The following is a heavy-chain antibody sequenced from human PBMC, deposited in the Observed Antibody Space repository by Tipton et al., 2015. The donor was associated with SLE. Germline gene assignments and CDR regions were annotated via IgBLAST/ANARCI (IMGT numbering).Heavy chain of an antibody. Sequence: SLRLSCTASGISFNFYGMHWVRQAPGKGLEWVTFIRYDGSYKYYADPVKGRFTVSRDNSKNTLYLQMDSLRAEDTAVYYCTRESHATFDIWGQGTTVIVSS. J-gene: IGHJ3*02. V-gene: IGHV3-33*01. CDR3: TRESHATFDI. D-gene: IGHD2-2*01. CDR2: IRYDGSYK. CDR1: GISFNFYG.